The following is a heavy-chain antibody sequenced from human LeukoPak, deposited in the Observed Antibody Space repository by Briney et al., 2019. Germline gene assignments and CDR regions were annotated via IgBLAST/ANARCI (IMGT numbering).Heavy chain of an antibody. Sequence: ASVKVSCKASGYSFTAFYIHWVRQAPGQGLEWMGWIHPRSGEKTHAYKFRGRVTMTRDTSISTTYMDLGSLGSDDTAVYYCARDGEYGTGSYYRGCFDYWGQGTLVTVSS. J-gene: IGHJ4*02. V-gene: IGHV1-2*02. CDR1: GYSFTAFY. CDR3: ARDGEYGTGSYYRGCFDY. CDR2: IHPRSGEK. D-gene: IGHD3-10*01.